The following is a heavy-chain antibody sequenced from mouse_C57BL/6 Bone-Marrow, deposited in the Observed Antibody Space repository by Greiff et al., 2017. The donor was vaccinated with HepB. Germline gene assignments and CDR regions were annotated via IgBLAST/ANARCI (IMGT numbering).Heavy chain of an antibody. CDR2: IDPSDSYT. Sequence: VQLQQPGAELVKPGASVKLSCKASGYTFTSYWMQWVKQRPGQGLEWIGEIDPSDSYTNYNQKFKGKATLTVDTSSSTAYMQLSSLTSEDSAVYYCARRYGSLYYFDYWGQGTTLTVSS. CDR1: GYTFTSYW. J-gene: IGHJ2*01. CDR3: ARRYGSLYYFDY. V-gene: IGHV1-50*01. D-gene: IGHD1-1*01.